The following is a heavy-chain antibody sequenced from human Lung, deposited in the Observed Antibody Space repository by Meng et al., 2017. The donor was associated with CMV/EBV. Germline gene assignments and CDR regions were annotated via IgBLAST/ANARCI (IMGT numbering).Heavy chain of an antibody. J-gene: IGHJ4*02. D-gene: IGHD3-22*01. Sequence: SLKISCAASGFTFDDYAMHWVRQAPGKGLEWVSGISWNSGNILYADSVKGRFTISRDNAKNSLYLQMNSLRAEDTALYYCAKDIDPDSSGYLDYWGQGRLVT. V-gene: IGHV3-9*01. CDR3: AKDIDPDSSGYLDY. CDR2: ISWNSGNI. CDR1: GFTFDDYA.